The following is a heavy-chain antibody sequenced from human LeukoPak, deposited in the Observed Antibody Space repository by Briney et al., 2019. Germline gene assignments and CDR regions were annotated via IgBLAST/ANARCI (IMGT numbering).Heavy chain of an antibody. Sequence: PGGSLRLSCAASGFTFSSYWMTWVRQAPGKGLEWVANIKPDGSEKYYVDSVKGRFTISRDNAKNSLFLQMNSLRAEDTAVYYCAGRPLATTTYFDLYWGQGTLVTVSS. V-gene: IGHV3-7*01. CDR1: GFTFSSYW. J-gene: IGHJ4*02. CDR3: AGRPLATTTYFDLY. CDR2: IKPDGSEK. D-gene: IGHD3-9*01.